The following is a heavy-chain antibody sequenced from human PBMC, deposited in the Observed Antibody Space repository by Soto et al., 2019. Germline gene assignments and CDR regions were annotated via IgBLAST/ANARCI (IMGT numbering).Heavy chain of an antibody. J-gene: IGHJ6*03. CDR3: AKGTYCSSSSCYPSVYYYYYMDV. CDR2: ISGSGGST. CDR1: GFTFSSYA. D-gene: IGHD2-2*01. V-gene: IGHV3-23*01. Sequence: GGSLRLSCAASGFTFSSYAMSWVRQAPGKGLEWVSAISGSGGSTYYADSVKGRFTISRDNSKNTLYMQMNSLRAEDTAVYYCAKGTYCSSSSCYPSVYYYYYMDVWGKGTTVTVSS.